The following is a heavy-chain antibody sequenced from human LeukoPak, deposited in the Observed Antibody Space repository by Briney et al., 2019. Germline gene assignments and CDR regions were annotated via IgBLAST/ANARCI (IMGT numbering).Heavy chain of an antibody. Sequence: GGSLRLSCATSGFTFSSYAMSWVRQAPGKGLEWVSSISGRGANTHYADSVKGRFTISGDYSKNTLNLQMNSLRAEDAAVYYCAKSGRVFDTSGYYWFPNWGQGILVTVSS. J-gene: IGHJ4*02. D-gene: IGHD3-22*01. CDR2: ISGRGANT. CDR1: GFTFSSYA. V-gene: IGHV3-23*01. CDR3: AKSGRVFDTSGYYWFPN.